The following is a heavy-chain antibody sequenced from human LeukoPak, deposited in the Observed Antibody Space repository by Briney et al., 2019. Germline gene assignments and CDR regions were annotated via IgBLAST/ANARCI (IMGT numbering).Heavy chain of an antibody. J-gene: IGHJ3*02. CDR1: GGSISSYY. V-gene: IGHV4-59*12. Sequence: SETLSLTCTVSGGSISSYYWSWIRQPPGKGLEWIGYIYYSGSTNYNPSLKSRVTISVDTSKNQFSLKLSSVTAADTAVYYCARDRWTRNQQKSVWLNAFDIWGQGTMVTVSS. CDR3: ARDRWTRNQQKSVWLNAFDI. D-gene: IGHD5/OR15-5a*01. CDR2: IYYSGST.